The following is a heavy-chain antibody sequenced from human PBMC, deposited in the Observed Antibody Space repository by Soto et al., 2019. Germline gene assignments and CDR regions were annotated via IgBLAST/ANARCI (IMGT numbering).Heavy chain of an antibody. J-gene: IGHJ6*02. Sequence: GSLRLSCAASGFTFSSYAMSWVRQAPGKGLEWVSAISGSGGSTYYADSVKGRFTISRDNSKNTLYLQMNSLRAEDTAVYYCAKSRYCIRTSCYSPQYGMDVWGQGTTVTVS. D-gene: IGHD2-2*02. CDR2: ISGSGGST. CDR1: GFTFSSYA. V-gene: IGHV3-23*01. CDR3: AKSRYCIRTSCYSPQYGMDV.